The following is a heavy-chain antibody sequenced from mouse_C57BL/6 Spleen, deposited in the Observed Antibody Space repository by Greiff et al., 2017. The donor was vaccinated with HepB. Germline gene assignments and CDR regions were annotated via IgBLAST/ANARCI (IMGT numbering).Heavy chain of an antibody. CDR2: ISYSGST. Sequence: EVKLQESGPGMVKPSQSLSLTCTVTGYSITSGYDWHWIRHFPGNKLEWMGYISYSGSTNYNPSLKSRISITHDTSKNHFFLKLNSVTTEDTATYYCAREPYYYGSRGYFDVWGTGTTVTVSS. CDR3: AREPYYYGSRGYFDV. V-gene: IGHV3-1*01. CDR1: GYSITSGYD. D-gene: IGHD1-1*01. J-gene: IGHJ1*03.